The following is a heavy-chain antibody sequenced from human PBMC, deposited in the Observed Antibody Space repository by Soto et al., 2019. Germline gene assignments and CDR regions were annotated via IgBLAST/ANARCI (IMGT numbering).Heavy chain of an antibody. D-gene: IGHD1-7*01. V-gene: IGHV1-69*02. CDR2: IIPILDIT. CDR3: ARPTSTGTTSGYYFDY. CDR1: GGTFSSYP. J-gene: IGHJ4*02. Sequence: QVQLVQSGAEVKKPGSSVKVSCKASGGTFSSYPISWVRQAPGQGLEWMGRIIPILDITDYAQRFQGRVTMTADKSTSTAYMELSSLSSDDTAGYYCARPTSTGTTSGYYFDYWGQGTLVTVSS.